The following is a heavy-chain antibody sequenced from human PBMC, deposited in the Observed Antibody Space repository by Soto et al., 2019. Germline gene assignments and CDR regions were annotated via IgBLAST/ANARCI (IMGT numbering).Heavy chain of an antibody. J-gene: IGHJ5*02. D-gene: IGHD3-22*01. CDR1: AFT. V-gene: IGHV3-30*18. CDR3: AKDLDKDANWFDT. CDR2: ISYDGSIK. Sequence: GGSLRLSCAASAFTMHWVRQAPGKGLEWVAVISYDGSIKYYADSVKGRFTISRDNSKSTLYLQINSLRPEDTAVYYCAKDLDKDANWFDTWGQGTLVTVSS.